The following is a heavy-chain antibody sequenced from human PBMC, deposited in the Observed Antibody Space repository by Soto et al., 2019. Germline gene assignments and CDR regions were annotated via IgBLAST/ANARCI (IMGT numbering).Heavy chain of an antibody. D-gene: IGHD2-15*01. CDR1: GGTISTNV. CDR2: IMPIFAAP. V-gene: IGHV1-69*06. Sequence: QVQLMQSGAEVKKPGSSVKVSCKASGGTISTNVISWVRQAPGQGLEWMGEIMPIFAAPNNAQKFQGRLTITADTSTTTVYMELSSLTSEDTAVEFCATGARYCSGGSCYPDDWGQGTLVIVSS. J-gene: IGHJ4*02. CDR3: ATGARYCSGGSCYPDD.